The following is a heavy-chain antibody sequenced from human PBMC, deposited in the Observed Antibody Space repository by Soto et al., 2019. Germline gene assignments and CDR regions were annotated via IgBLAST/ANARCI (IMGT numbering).Heavy chain of an antibody. CDR1: GGSISSSSYY. CDR3: ARARGYPGAFDI. J-gene: IGHJ3*02. CDR2: IYYSGST. Sequence: QLQLQESGPGLVKPSETLSLTCTVSGGSISSSSYYWGWIRQPPGKGLEWIGSIYYSGSTYYNPSLKSRVTISVDTSKNQFSLKLSSVTAADTAVYYCARARGYPGAFDIWGQGTMVTVSS. V-gene: IGHV4-39*01. D-gene: IGHD5-12*01.